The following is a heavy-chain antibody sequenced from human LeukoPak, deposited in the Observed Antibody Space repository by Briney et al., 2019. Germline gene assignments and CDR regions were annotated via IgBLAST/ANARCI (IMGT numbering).Heavy chain of an antibody. CDR1: GFTFSSYG. J-gene: IGHJ4*02. D-gene: IGHD6-19*01. V-gene: IGHV3-30*18. CDR2: ISYDGSNK. CDR3: AKDSSGWLDY. Sequence: PGGSLRLSCAASGFTFSSYGMHWVRQAPGKGLEWVAVISYDGSNKYYADSVKGRFTISRDNSKNTLYLQMNSLRAEDTAVYYCAKDSSGWLDYWGLGTLVTVSS.